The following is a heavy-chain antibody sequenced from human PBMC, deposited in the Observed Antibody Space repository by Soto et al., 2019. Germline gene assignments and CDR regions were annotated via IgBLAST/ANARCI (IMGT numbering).Heavy chain of an antibody. CDR2: IFGSGGST. D-gene: IGHD3-3*01. Sequence: GGSLRLSCAASGFTFSSYAMSWVRQAPGKELEWDSAIFGSGGSTYYADSVKGRFTISRDNSKNTLYLQMNSLRAEDTAVYYCAKGGRFLEWFQPYYYYYYMDVWGKGTTVTVSS. CDR3: AKGGRFLEWFQPYYYYYYMDV. J-gene: IGHJ6*03. CDR1: GFTFSSYA. V-gene: IGHV3-23*01.